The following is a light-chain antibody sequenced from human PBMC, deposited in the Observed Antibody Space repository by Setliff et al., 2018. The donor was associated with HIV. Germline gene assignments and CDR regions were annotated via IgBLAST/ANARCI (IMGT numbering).Light chain of an antibody. CDR1: SSDVGGYYS. CDR2: DVI. J-gene: IGLJ1*01. Sequence: QSVLTQPASVSGSPGQSITISCTGISSDVGGYYSVFWYQQHPGKAPKLMIYDVINRPSGVSNRFSGSRSGNTASLTISGLQVEDEADYYCSSYTTSSTLYVFGPGTKVTVL. CDR3: SSYTTSSTLYV. V-gene: IGLV2-14*03.